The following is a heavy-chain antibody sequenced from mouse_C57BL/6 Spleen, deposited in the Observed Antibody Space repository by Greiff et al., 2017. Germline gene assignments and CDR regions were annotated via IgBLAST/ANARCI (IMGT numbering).Heavy chain of an antibody. J-gene: IGHJ4*01. Sequence: GGGLVQPKGSLKLSCAASGFTFNTYAMHWVRQAPGKGLEWVARIRSKSSNYATYYTDSVKDRFTISRDDSQSMLYLQMNNLKTEDTAMYYCVRDRWVLRGDSLYYAMDYWGQGTSVTVSS. CDR1: GFTFNTYA. CDR3: VRDRWVLRGDSLYYAMDY. V-gene: IGHV10-3*01. CDR2: IRSKSSNYAT. D-gene: IGHD2-3*01.